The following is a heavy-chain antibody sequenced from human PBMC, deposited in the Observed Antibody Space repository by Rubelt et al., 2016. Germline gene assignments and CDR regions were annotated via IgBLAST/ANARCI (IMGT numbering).Heavy chain of an antibody. V-gene: IGHV3-30*03. D-gene: IGHD3-22*01. CDR2: ISYDGSNK. Sequence: GLEWVAVISYDGSNKYYADSVKGRFTISRDNSKNTLYLQMNSLRAEDTAVYYCARGRGNYYDSSGYFRANWFDPWGQGTLVTVSS. J-gene: IGHJ5*02. CDR3: ARGRGNYYDSSGYFRANWFDP.